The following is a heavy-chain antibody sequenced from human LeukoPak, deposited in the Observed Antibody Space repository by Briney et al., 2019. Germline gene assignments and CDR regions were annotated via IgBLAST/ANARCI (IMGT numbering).Heavy chain of an antibody. V-gene: IGHV4-34*01. CDR1: GGSFSGYY. CDR3: ARGFYDFWSGYYRGWYFDL. Sequence: SETLSLTCAVSGGSFSGYYLSWIRQPPGKGLEWIGEINHSGSTNYNPSIKSRVTISVDTSKNQFSLKLSSVTAADTAVYYCARGFYDFWSGYYRGWYFDLWGRGTLVTVSS. J-gene: IGHJ2*01. CDR2: INHSGST. D-gene: IGHD3-3*01.